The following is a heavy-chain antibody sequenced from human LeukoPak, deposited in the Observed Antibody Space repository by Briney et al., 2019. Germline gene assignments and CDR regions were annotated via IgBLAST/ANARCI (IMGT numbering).Heavy chain of an antibody. J-gene: IGHJ4*02. Sequence: GRSLRLSCVASGLPIADFAMHWVSQAPGKGLEWVSLISGDGVSTFYADSVKGRFSISRDNSKNSLYLEMNSLRTEDAAMYYCAKESGKFDYWGQGTLVAVSS. CDR3: AKESGKFDY. CDR1: GLPIADFA. CDR2: ISGDGVST. V-gene: IGHV3-43*02.